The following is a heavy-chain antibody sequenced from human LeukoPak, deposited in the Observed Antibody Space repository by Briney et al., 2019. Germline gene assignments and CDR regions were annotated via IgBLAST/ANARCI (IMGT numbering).Heavy chain of an antibody. Sequence: ETLSLTCSVSGGSVSSYYWSWIRQSPGKGLEWIGYIHHSGRTNYNPSLKSRVTGYVDTFKHQVSLRLSSVTAADTAVYYCARHGTISSESYFDYWGQEAQGTVSS. CDR2: IHHSGRT. J-gene: IGHJ4*02. D-gene: IGHD1-14*01. CDR1: GGSVSSYY. CDR3: ARHGTISSESYFDY. V-gene: IGHV4-59*08.